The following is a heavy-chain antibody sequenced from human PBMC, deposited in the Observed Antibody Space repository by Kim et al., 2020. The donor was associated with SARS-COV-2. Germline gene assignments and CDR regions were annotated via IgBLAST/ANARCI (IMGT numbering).Heavy chain of an antibody. CDR2: LSGHGATT. Sequence: GGSLRLSCTASGFTFRDYAMSWVRQAPGEGLAWVSALSGHGATTYYADSVKGRFYISRDNSENTLYLQMDNLTADDTAVYYCARPWLPWVGGIDAFDIWGQGTMVTVSS. CDR3: ARPWLPWVGGIDAFDI. J-gene: IGHJ3*02. V-gene: IGHV3-23*01. CDR1: GFTFRDYA. D-gene: IGHD3-10*01.